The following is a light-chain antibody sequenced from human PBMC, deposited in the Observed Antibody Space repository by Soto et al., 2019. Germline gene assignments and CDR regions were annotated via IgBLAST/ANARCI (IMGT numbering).Light chain of an antibody. J-gene: IGKJ5*01. Sequence: DIKMTQSPSSLSASVGDRVTITCRASQGISNYLAWYQQKPGKVPKLLIYAASTLQSGVPSRFSGSGSGTDFALAISSLQPEDGVTYCCQKCDSSPRTLGQGTRLGIK. CDR1: QGISNY. CDR2: AAS. V-gene: IGKV1-27*01. CDR3: QKCDSSPRT.